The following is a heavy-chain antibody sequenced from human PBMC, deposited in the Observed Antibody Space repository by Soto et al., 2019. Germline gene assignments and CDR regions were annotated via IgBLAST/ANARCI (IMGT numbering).Heavy chain of an antibody. Sequence: GASVKVSCKVSGYTLTELSMHWVRQAPGKGLEGMGGFDPEDGETIYAQKFQGRVTMTEDTSTDTAYMELSSLRSEDTAVYYCATVIAEFYGMDVWGQGTTVTVSS. J-gene: IGHJ6*02. CDR3: ATVIAEFYGMDV. D-gene: IGHD6-13*01. CDR2: FDPEDGET. CDR1: GYTLTELS. V-gene: IGHV1-24*01.